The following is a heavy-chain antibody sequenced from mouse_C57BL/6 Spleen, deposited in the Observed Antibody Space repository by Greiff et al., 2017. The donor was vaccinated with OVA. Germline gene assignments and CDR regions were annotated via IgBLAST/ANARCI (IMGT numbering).Heavy chain of an antibody. J-gene: IGHJ1*03. CDR3: ARPYYYGSSYVLLWYFDV. CDR2: INPSSGYT. V-gene: IGHV1-7*01. D-gene: IGHD1-1*01. Sequence: VQLQQSGAELAKPGASVKLSCKASGYTFTSYWMHWVKQRPGQGLEWIGYINPSSGYTKYNQKFKDKATLTADKSSSTAYMQLSSLTYEDSAVYYCARPYYYGSSYVLLWYFDVWGTGTTVTVSS. CDR1: GYTFTSYW.